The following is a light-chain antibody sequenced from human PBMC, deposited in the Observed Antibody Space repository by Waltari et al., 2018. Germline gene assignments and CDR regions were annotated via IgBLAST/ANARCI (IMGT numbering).Light chain of an antibody. V-gene: IGLV2-23*02. J-gene: IGLJ1*01. CDR1: SRDVGTFNL. CDR3: CSYAGLGIYV. Sequence: QSGLTQPTSVSGSPGQSITISCPGTSRDVGTFNLFSWYQQYPGKAPKLMVYEVTKRTSGVSDRFSGSKSGNTASLTIYGLQSEDEADYYCCSYAGLGIYVFGTGTKVTVL. CDR2: EVT.